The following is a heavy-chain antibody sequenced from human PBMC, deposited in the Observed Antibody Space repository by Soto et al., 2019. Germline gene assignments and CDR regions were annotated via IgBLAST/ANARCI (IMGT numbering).Heavy chain of an antibody. CDR3: ASISDDSSGYLGY. CDR1: GGSISSSNW. D-gene: IGHD3-22*01. J-gene: IGHJ4*02. V-gene: IGHV4-4*02. Sequence: PSETLSLTCAVSGGSISSSNWWSWVRQPPGKGLEWIGEIYHSGSTNYNPSLKSRVTISVDKSKNQFSLKLSSVTAADTAVYYCASISDDSSGYLGYWGQGTLVTVSS. CDR2: IYHSGST.